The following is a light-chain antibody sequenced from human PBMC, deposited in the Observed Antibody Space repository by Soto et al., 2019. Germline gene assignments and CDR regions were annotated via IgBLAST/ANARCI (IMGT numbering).Light chain of an antibody. V-gene: IGKV3-20*01. CDR1: QSVSSSY. CDR2: GTS. CDR3: QQYGSSPIT. Sequence: EIVLTQSPGTLSLSPGERATLSCRASQSVSSSYLAWYQQKPGQAPRLLIYGTSSRATGIPDRFSGSGSGTDCTLTISRLEPEDFAVYYCQQYGSSPITFGPGTKVDI. J-gene: IGKJ3*01.